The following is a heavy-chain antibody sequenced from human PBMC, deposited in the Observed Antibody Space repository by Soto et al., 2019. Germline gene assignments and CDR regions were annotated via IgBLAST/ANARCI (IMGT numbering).Heavy chain of an antibody. V-gene: IGHV4-39*07. CDR3: ARGLRIAARPGAYYYYGMDV. CDR2: VYYRGRS. Sequence: PSETLSLTCTVSGGSVTNSSYYWGWIRQSPGKGLEWIGSVYYRGRSYSKSSVKSRVTISVDTSKNQFSLKLSSVTAADTAVYYCARGLRIAARPGAYYYYGMDVWGQGTTVTVSS. J-gene: IGHJ6*02. D-gene: IGHD6-6*01. CDR1: GGSVTNSSYY.